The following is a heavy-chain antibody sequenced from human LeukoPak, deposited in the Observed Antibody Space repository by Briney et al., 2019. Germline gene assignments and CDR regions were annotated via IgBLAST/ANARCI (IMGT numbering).Heavy chain of an antibody. D-gene: IGHD2-2*01. CDR2: IYYSGST. CDR1: GGSISGYY. V-gene: IGHV4-59*01. J-gene: IGHJ4*02. Sequence: VKPSETLSLTCTVSGGSISGYYWSWIRQPPGKGLEWIGYIYYSGSTNYNSSLKSRLTISVDTSKNQFSLKLNSVTAADTAVYYCARASTSCRDYDYSGQGILVTVSS. CDR3: ARASTSCRDYDY.